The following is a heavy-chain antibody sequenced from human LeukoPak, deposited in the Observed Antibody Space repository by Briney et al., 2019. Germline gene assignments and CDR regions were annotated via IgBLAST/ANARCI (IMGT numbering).Heavy chain of an antibody. D-gene: IGHD1-26*01. CDR3: ARAVVGATKGGLDY. CDR2: IYYSGST. CDR1: GGSTSSYY. Sequence: SETRSLTCTVSGGSTSSYYWSWIRQPPGKGLEWIGYIYYSGSTNYNPSLKSRVTISVDTSKNQFSLKLSSVTAADTAVYYCARAVVGATKGGLDYWGQGTLVAVSS. V-gene: IGHV4-59*01. J-gene: IGHJ4*02.